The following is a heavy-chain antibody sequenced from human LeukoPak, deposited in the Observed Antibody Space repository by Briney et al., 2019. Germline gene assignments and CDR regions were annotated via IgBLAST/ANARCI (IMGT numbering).Heavy chain of an antibody. D-gene: IGHD3-3*01. V-gene: IGHV4-4*07. CDR1: GDSISNYY. J-gene: IGHJ4*02. CDR2: IYTSGST. CDR3: ARDELLPGDFWSGYHD. Sequence: SETLSLTSTVPGDSISNYYWRWIRLPAGKGLVRIRRIYTSGSTDYNPSLKSRVTMSVDTSKNQFSLKLSSVTAADTAVYYCARDELLPGDFWSGYHDWGQGTLVTVSS.